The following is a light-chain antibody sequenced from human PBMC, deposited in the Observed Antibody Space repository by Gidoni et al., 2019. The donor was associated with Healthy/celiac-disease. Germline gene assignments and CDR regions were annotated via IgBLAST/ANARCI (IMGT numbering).Light chain of an antibody. CDR3: QQRSNWRLT. J-gene: IGKJ4*01. CDR1: QSVSSY. V-gene: IGKV3-11*01. CDR2: DAS. Sequence: EIVLTQSPATRSSSPGERATLSCSASQSVSSYLAWYQQKPGQAPRLLIYDASNRATGIPARFSGSGSGTDFTLTISSLEPEDFAVYYCQQRSNWRLTFXGXTKVEIK.